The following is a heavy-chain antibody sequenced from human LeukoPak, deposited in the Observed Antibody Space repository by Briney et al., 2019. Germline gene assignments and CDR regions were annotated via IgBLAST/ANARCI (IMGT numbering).Heavy chain of an antibody. CDR1: GFAFTTYY. V-gene: IGHV3-7*01. Sequence: GGSLRLSXAXSGFAFTTYYMSWVRQAPGKGLEWVANINQDGSGTYYVDFVKGRFTISRDNAKKSLYLQMNSLRVEDTAIYYCAKDGDGEKFPFDHWGQGTLVTVSS. D-gene: IGHD2-21*01. CDR3: AKDGDGEKFPFDH. J-gene: IGHJ4*02. CDR2: INQDGSGT.